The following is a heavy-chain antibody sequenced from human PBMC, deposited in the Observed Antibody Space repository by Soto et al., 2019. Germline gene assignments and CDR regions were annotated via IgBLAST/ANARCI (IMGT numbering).Heavy chain of an antibody. CDR2: IYYSGST. Sequence: QVQLQESGPGLVKPSQTLSLTCTVSGGSISSGDYYWGWIRQPPGKGLAWIGYIYYSGSTYYNPSLKSRVTISVDTSKNQFSLKLSSVTAADTAVYYCARAPPWNYWFDPWGQGTLVTVSS. D-gene: IGHD1-7*01. CDR3: ARAPPWNYWFDP. V-gene: IGHV4-30-4*01. J-gene: IGHJ5*02. CDR1: GGSISSGDYY.